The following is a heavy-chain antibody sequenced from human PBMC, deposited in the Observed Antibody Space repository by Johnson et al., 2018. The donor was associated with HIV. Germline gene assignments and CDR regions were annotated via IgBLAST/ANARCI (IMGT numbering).Heavy chain of an antibody. V-gene: IGHV3-66*01. Sequence: VLLVESGGGVVRPGGSLRLSCAASGFTFHDYAMSWVRQAPGKGLEWVSVIYSGGSTYYADSVKGRFTISRDNSKNTLYLQMNSLRAEDTAVYYCARATTPHDAFDIWGQGTMVTVSS. CDR3: ARATTPHDAFDI. J-gene: IGHJ3*02. D-gene: IGHD1-1*01. CDR2: IYSGGST. CDR1: GFTFHDYA.